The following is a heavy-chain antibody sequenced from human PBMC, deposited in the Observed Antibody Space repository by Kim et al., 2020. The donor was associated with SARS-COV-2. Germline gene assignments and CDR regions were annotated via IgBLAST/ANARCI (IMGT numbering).Heavy chain of an antibody. J-gene: IGHJ6*01. CDR3: AKDLASGNYYYYYGMDL. Sequence: GGSLRLSCAASGFTFSSYGMHWVRQAPGKGLEWVAVISYDGNDKYFADSVKGRFTISRDNSKNTLYLQMNSLRAEDTAMYYCAKDLASGNYYYYYGMDL. CDR1: GFTFSSYG. V-gene: IGHV3-30*18. CDR2: ISYDGNDK.